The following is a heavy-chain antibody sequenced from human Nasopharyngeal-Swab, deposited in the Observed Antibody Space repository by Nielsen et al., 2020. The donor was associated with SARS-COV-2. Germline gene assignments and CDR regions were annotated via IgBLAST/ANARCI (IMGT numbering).Heavy chain of an antibody. V-gene: IGHV5-51*01. CDR2: IYPGDSDT. CDR1: GYSFASYW. D-gene: IGHD2-21*02. Sequence: GESLKISCKGSGYSFASYWIGWVRQMPGKGLEWMGIIYPGDSDTRYSPSFQGQVTISADKSISTAYLQWSSLKASDTAMYYCARQRSRSVVTVDYWGQGTLVTVSS. J-gene: IGHJ4*02. CDR3: ARQRSRSVVTVDY.